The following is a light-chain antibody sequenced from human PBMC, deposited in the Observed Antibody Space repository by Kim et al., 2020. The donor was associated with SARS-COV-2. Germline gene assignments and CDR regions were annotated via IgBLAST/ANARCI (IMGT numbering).Light chain of an antibody. CDR3: QQYYSTPPS. V-gene: IGKV4-1*01. CDR2: WAS. CDR1: QTVLYNSNNKNY. J-gene: IGKJ2*03. Sequence: DIVITQSPDFLAVSLGERATLNCKSSQTVLYNSNNKNYLAWYQQKPGQAPKLLIYWASIRESGVSDRFSGSGSETDFTLTISSLQAEDVAVYYCQQYYSTPPSFGQGTKLEI.